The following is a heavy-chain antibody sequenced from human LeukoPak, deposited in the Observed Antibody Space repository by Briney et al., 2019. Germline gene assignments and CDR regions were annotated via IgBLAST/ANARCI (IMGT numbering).Heavy chain of an antibody. CDR3: ARGDPTVTTKQNFDY. CDR1: GFSFSNYD. D-gene: IGHD4-17*01. CDR2: IWYDGSNK. J-gene: IGHJ4*02. Sequence: GSSLRLSCAASGFSFSNYDMHWVRQAPGKGLEWVAVIWYDGSNKYYADSVKGRFTISRDNSKNTLYLQMNSLRVEDTVVYYCARGDPTVTTKQNFDYWGQGTLVTVSS. V-gene: IGHV3-33*01.